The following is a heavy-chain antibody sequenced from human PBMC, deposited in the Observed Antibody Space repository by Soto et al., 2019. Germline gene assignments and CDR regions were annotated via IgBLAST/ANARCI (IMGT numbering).Heavy chain of an antibody. D-gene: IGHD4-17*01. CDR2: ITYGGSSE. Sequence: LRLSPAGSGFTFGAYAMHWVRQAPVKGLEWVAVITYGGSSENYADSVKGRFTISRDNSKNTLYLQVSSLRDEDTALYYCARGAVTTNYYYYCMDDWGRGTTVTVSS. CDR1: GFTFGAYA. V-gene: IGHV3-30-3*01. CDR3: ARGAVTTNYYYYCMDD. J-gene: IGHJ6*02.